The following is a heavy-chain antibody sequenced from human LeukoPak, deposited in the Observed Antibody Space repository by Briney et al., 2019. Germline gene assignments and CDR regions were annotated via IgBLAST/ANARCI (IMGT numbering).Heavy chain of an antibody. CDR2: ISAYNGNT. Sequence: GASVKVSCKASGYTFTSYGISWVRQAPGQGLEWMGWISAYNGNTNYAQKLQGRVTMTTDTSTSTAYMELSSLRSEDTAVYYCAREIDKLPSSNWFDPWGQGTLVTVSS. CDR3: AREIDKLPSSNWFDP. CDR1: GYTFTSYG. V-gene: IGHV1-18*01. J-gene: IGHJ5*02. D-gene: IGHD2-15*01.